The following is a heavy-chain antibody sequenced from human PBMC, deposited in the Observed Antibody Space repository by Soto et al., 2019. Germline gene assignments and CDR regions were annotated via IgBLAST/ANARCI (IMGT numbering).Heavy chain of an antibody. Sequence: SETLSLTCTVSGGSISSSSYYWGWIRQPPGKGLEWIGSIYYSGSTYYNPSLKSRVTISVDTSKNQFSLKLSSVTAADTAVYYWARHLQSEVVAATPWFDPWGQGTLVTVSS. CDR1: GGSISSSSYY. CDR3: ARHLQSEVVAATPWFDP. CDR2: IYYSGST. V-gene: IGHV4-39*01. J-gene: IGHJ5*02. D-gene: IGHD2-15*01.